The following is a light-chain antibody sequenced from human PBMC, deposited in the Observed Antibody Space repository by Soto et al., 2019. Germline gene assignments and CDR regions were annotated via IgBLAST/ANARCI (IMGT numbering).Light chain of an antibody. CDR3: QHYDNLPPT. CDR2: DAS. J-gene: IGKJ4*01. Sequence: DIQMTQSPSSLSASVGDRVTITCQASQDISNYLNWYQQKPGKAPQLLIYDASNLERVVPSRFSGSGSGTDFTFTISSLQPEDIATYYCQHYDNLPPTFGVGTKVEMK. CDR1: QDISNY. V-gene: IGKV1-33*01.